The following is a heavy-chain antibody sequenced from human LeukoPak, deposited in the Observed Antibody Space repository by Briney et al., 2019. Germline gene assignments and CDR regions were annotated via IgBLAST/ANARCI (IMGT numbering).Heavy chain of an antibody. CDR1: GFTFSHHS. Sequence: GGSLRLSCVVSGFTFSHHSMHWVRQAPGKGLEWVALILYDGSNKYYADSVKGRFTISRDDSKNTLYLQMNSLRPEDTAMYYCARDGLTGTTDGTLDDWGQGTLVTVSS. J-gene: IGHJ4*02. CDR3: ARDGLTGTTDGTLDD. V-gene: IGHV3-30*03. CDR2: ILYDGSNK. D-gene: IGHD1-20*01.